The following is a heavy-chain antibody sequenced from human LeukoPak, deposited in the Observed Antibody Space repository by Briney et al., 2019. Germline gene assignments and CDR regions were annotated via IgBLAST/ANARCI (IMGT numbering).Heavy chain of an antibody. CDR1: GYTFTSYS. CDR2: ISTYNGNT. D-gene: IGHD3-10*01. J-gene: IGHJ4*02. V-gene: IGHV1-18*01. Sequence: ASVKVSCKASGYTFTSYSLNWVRQAPGQGLEWMGWISTYNGNTNYAEKLQGRVTMTTDTSTSTAYMELRNLRSDDTAVYYCARWSHVSGRWFLDNWGRGTLVSVSS. CDR3: ARWSHVSGRWFLDN.